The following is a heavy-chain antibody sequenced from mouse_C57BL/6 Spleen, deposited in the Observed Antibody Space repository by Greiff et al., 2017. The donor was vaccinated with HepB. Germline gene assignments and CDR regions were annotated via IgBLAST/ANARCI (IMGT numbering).Heavy chain of an antibody. J-gene: IGHJ4*01. CDR1: GYTFTHYY. CDR2: INPNNGGT. D-gene: IGHD1-1*01. V-gene: IGHV1-26*01. CDR3: ARMVVASPITMDY. Sequence: EVQLQQSGPELVKPGASVKISCKASGYTFTHYYMNWVKQSHGKSLEWIGDINPNNGGTSYNQKFKGKATLTVDKSSSTAYMELRSLTSEDSAVYYCARMVVASPITMDYWGQGTSVTVSS.